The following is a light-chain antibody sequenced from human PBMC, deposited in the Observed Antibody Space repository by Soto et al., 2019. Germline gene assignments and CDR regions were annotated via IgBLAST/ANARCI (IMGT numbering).Light chain of an antibody. CDR3: ISYKTDDTVV. V-gene: IGLV2-14*01. CDR2: EAT. Sequence: QSALTQPTSVSGSPGQSITISCAGTRSDIGASNSVSWYQHLPGRPPTLIIYEATNRPSGVSERFSGSKTGDTASLTISGLQADDEAEYFCISYKTDDTVVFGSGTKLTVL. CDR1: RSDIGASNS. J-gene: IGLJ1*01.